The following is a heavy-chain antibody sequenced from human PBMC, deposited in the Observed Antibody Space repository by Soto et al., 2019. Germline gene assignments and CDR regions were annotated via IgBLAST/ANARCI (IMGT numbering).Heavy chain of an antibody. CDR1: GFTFDDYA. J-gene: IGHJ4*02. Sequence: EVQLVESGGDLVQPGRSLRLSCAASGFTFDDYAMHWVRQAPGKGLEWVSGISWNSGNIGYAGSVKGRFTISRDNAKNSLYLQMNSLRAXXXXXXXXAKDRAYGSGWDWGQGTLVTVSS. V-gene: IGHV3-9*01. CDR3: AKDRAYGSGWD. CDR2: ISWNSGNI. D-gene: IGHD6-19*01.